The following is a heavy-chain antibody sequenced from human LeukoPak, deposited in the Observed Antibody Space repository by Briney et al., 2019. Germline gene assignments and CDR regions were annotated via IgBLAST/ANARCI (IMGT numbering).Heavy chain of an antibody. CDR3: ARDLDYYDSSGSGWFDP. J-gene: IGHJ5*02. D-gene: IGHD3-22*01. CDR1: GYTFTSYG. Sequence: ASVKVSCKASGYTFTSYGISWVRQAPGQGLEWMGWISTYNGNTNYAQKFQGRVTMTTDTSTNTAYMELRSLRSDDTAVYYCARDLDYYDSSGSGWFDPWGQGTLATVSS. CDR2: ISTYNGNT. V-gene: IGHV1-18*01.